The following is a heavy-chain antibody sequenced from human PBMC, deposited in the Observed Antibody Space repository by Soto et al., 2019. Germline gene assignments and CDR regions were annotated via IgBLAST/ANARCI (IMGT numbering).Heavy chain of an antibody. CDR1: GFTLTSHS. CDR3: AREVLTGSTGLDS. J-gene: IGHJ4*02. CDR2: IHFNGRFV. D-gene: IGHD3-9*01. V-gene: IGHV3-21*01. Sequence: GGSLRLSCSASGFTLTSHSMNWVRQAPGKGLEWVSSIHFNGRFVFYADSVQGRFTISRDPAGNSLFLQMNSLRAEDTAVYYCAREVLTGSTGLDSWGQGALVTVSS.